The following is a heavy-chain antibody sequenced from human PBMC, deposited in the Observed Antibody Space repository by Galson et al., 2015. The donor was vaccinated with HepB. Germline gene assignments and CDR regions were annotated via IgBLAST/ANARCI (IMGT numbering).Heavy chain of an antibody. V-gene: IGHV1-69*04. CDR2: IIPIPGIA. J-gene: IGHJ4*02. CDR3: ARGGITFGGVIAVFDY. Sequence: SVKVSCKASGGTFSSYAISWERQAPGQGLEWMGRIIPIPGIANYAQKFQGRVTITADKSTSTAYMELSSLRSEDTAVYYCARGGITFGGVIAVFDYWGQGTLVTVSS. CDR1: GGTFSSYA. D-gene: IGHD3-16*02.